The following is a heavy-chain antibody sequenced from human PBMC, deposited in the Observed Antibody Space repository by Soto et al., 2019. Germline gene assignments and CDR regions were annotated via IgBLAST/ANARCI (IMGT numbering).Heavy chain of an antibody. CDR2: ISYDGSNK. V-gene: IGHV3-30-3*01. CDR1: GFTFSSYA. J-gene: IGHJ3*02. CDR3: ARARWIFGVAATDACDI. Sequence: QVQLVESGGGVVQPGRSLRLSCAASGFTFSSYAMHWVRQAPGKGLEWVAVISYDGSNKYYADSVKGRFTISRDNSKNTLYLQMNSLRAEDTAVYYCARARWIFGVAATDACDIWGKGTMVAVSS. D-gene: IGHD3-3*01.